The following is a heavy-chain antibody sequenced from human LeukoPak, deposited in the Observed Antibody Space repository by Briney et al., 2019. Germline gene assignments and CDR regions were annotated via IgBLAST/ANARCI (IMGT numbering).Heavy chain of an antibody. CDR3: ARGDGYNSYYFDY. CDR2: IGTAGEI. V-gene: IGHV3-13*01. J-gene: IGHJ4*02. CDR1: GFTFSSYD. Sequence: PGGSLRLSCAASGFTFSSYDIHWVRQAPGKGLEWVSGIGTAGEIYYPGSVKGRFTISRDNAKNSLYLQMNSLRAEDTAVYYCARGDGYNSYYFDYWGQGTLVTVSS. D-gene: IGHD5-24*01.